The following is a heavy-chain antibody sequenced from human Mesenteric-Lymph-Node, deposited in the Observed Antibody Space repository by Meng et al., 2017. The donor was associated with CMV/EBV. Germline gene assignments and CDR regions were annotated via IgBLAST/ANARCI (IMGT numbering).Heavy chain of an antibody. CDR2: ISAYNGNT. CDR1: GYTFTSYG. CDR3: ARDPVLWFGELGNFDY. Sequence: ASVKVSCKASGYTFTSYGISWVRQAPGQGLEWMGWISAYNGNTNYAQKLQGRVTMTTDTSTSTAYMELRSLRSDDTAVYYCARDPVLWFGELGNFDYWSQGTLVTVSS. J-gene: IGHJ4*02. D-gene: IGHD3-10*01. V-gene: IGHV1-18*01.